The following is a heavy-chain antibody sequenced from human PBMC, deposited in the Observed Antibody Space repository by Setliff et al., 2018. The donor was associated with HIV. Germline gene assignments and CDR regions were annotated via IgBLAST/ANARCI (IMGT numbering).Heavy chain of an antibody. D-gene: IGHD3-10*01. V-gene: IGHV3-48*04. CDR3: ASFFGDYGY. CDR1: GFNFRSYG. Sequence: GESLKISCAASGFNFRSYGMTWVRQAPGKGLDWVAHIGSSNHGIHYTASVQGRFTVSRDNANNLLFLQMNNLGVEDTAVYYCASFFGDYGYWGHGTQVTVSS. CDR2: IGSSNHGI. J-gene: IGHJ4*01.